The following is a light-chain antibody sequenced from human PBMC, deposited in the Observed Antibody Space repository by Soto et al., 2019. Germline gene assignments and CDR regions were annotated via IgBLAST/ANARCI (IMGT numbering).Light chain of an antibody. J-gene: IGKJ1*01. CDR1: QTISSW. CDR2: KAP. V-gene: IGKV1-5*03. CDR3: QQYNSYSPT. Sequence: DIQMTQSPSTLSGSVGDRVTITCRASQTISSWLAWYQQKPGKAPKLLIYKAPTLKSGVPSRFSGSGSGTEFTLTISSLQPDDFATYYCQQYNSYSPTFGQGTKVDIK.